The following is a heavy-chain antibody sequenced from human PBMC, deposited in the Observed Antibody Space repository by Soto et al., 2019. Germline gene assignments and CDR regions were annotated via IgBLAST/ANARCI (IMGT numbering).Heavy chain of an antibody. J-gene: IGHJ4*02. CDR1: GGSISSGDYY. CDR3: ARDRVATRIFDY. D-gene: IGHD5-12*01. Sequence: SEDLSLTCTVSGGSISSGDYYWSWIRQPPGNGLEWIGYIYYSGSTHYNPSPKSRVTISVDTYKNQFSLKLNSVTAADTAVYYCARDRVATRIFDYWGQRTLGTVSS. CDR2: IYYSGST. V-gene: IGHV4-30-4*01.